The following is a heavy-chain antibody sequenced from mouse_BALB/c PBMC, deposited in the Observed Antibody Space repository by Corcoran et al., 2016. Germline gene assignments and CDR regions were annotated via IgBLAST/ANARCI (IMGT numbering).Heavy chain of an antibody. V-gene: IGHV9-3-1*01. D-gene: IGHD2-14*01. CDR3: ARSAYYRYDWYFDV. Sequence: QIQLVQSGPELKKPGETVKISCKASGYTFTNYGMNWVKQAPGKGLKWMGWINTYTGEPTYADDFKGRFAFSLETSASTAYLQINNLKNEDTATYFCARSAYYRYDWYFDVWGAGTTVTVSS. CDR2: INTYTGEP. J-gene: IGHJ1*01. CDR1: GYTFTNYG.